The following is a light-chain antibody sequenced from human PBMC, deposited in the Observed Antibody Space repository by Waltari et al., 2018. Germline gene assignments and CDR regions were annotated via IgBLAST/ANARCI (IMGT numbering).Light chain of an antibody. V-gene: IGKV3-11*01. CDR3: KKRSTSCP. CDR1: QSISSY. CDR2: DAS. J-gene: IGKJ3*01. Sequence: DIVLPPSPATPPWYPGAIATLSSRTRQSISSYLSWYQQKPGQAPRLLIYDASTRAAGSPAMSSRSGSVTDFTLTIRRLEHEDFALYYCKKRSTSCPFGPGTTVDVK.